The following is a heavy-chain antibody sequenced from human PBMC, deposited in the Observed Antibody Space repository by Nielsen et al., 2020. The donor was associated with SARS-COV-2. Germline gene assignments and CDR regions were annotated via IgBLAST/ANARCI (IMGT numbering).Heavy chain of an antibody. D-gene: IGHD3-22*01. Sequence: GGSLRLSCAASGFTFSSYSMNWVRQAPGKGLEWVSSISSSSYIYYADSVKGRFTISRDNAKNSLYLQMNSLRAEDTAVYYCARTYYYDSSGYYPKWFDPWGQGTLVTVSS. CDR3: ARTYYYDSSGYYPKWFDP. CDR2: ISSSSYI. J-gene: IGHJ5*02. V-gene: IGHV3-21*01. CDR1: GFTFSSYS.